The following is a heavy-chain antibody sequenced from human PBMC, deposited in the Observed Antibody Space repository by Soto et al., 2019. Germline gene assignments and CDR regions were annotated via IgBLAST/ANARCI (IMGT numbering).Heavy chain of an antibody. CDR3: ARTGAVAGRGWYFDY. D-gene: IGHD6-19*01. V-gene: IGHV6-1*01. J-gene: IGHJ4*02. CDR1: GDSVSSNSAA. CDR2: TYYRSKWYN. Sequence: SQTLSLTCAISGDSVSSNSAAWNWIRQSPSRGLEWLGRTYYRSKWYNDYAVSVKSRITINPETSKNQFSLQLNSVTPEDTAVYYCARTGAVAGRGWYFDYWGQGTLVTVSS.